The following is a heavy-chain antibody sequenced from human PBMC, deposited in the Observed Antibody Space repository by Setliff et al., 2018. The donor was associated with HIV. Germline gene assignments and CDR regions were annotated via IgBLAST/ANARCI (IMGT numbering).Heavy chain of an antibody. V-gene: IGHV4-34*01. CDR2: INHSGIT. D-gene: IGHD1-26*01. CDR3: ASRPGSGSYRNWFDP. J-gene: IGHJ5*02. CDR1: GGSFSGYY. Sequence: PSETLSLTCAVYGGSFSGYYWSWIRQPPGKGLEWIGEINHSGITNYNPSLKSRVTISVDTSKNQFSLKLSSVTAADTAVYYCASRPGSGSYRNWFDPWGQGTLVTVSS.